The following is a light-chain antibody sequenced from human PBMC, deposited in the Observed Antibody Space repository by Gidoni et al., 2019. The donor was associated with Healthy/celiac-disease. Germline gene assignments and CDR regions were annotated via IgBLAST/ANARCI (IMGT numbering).Light chain of an antibody. CDR3: QQRSNWPPMYT. Sequence: EIVLTQSPATLSLSPGDRATLSCRASQSVSSYLAWYQQKPGQAPRLPIYDASNRATGIPARFSGSGSGTDFTLTISSLEPEDFAVYYCQQRSNWPPMYTFGQGTKLEIK. CDR1: QSVSSY. CDR2: DAS. V-gene: IGKV3-11*01. J-gene: IGKJ2*01.